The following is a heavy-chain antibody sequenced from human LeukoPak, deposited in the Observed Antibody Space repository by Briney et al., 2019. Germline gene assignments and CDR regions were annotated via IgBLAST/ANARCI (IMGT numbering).Heavy chain of an antibody. J-gene: IGHJ6*02. CDR2: MNPNSGNT. CDR1: GYTFTSYD. Sequence: ASVKVSCKASGYTFTSYDINWVRQATGQGLEWMGWMNPNSGNTGYAQKFQGRVTMTRNTSISTAYMELSSLRSEDTAVYYCARGLDRILQGSYYYGMDVWGQGTTVTVSS. D-gene: IGHD1-26*01. CDR3: ARGLDRILQGSYYYGMDV. V-gene: IGHV1-8*01.